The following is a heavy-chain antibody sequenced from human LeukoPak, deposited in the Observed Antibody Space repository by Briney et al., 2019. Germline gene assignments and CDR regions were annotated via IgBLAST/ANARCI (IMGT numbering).Heavy chain of an antibody. CDR1: GFLVSDNY. CDR2: LYTGGST. V-gene: IGHV3-53*01. CDR3: ATGPATVIATNFDF. J-gene: IGHJ4*02. D-gene: IGHD4-17*01. Sequence: GGSLRLSCAASGFLVSDNYMHWLRQAPGKGLEWVSVLYTGGSTYYADSVKGRFTISRDNSKNTLYLQMNSLRAEDTAVYYCATGPATVIATNFDFWGQGTLVTVSS.